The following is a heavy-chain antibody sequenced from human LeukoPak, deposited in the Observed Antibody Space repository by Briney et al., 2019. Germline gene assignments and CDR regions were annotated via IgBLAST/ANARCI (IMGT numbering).Heavy chain of an antibody. D-gene: IGHD5-24*01. J-gene: IGHJ4*02. CDR2: IIPPYGTA. CDR3: ARVVQARVEMATISGGLLDY. Sequence: ASVKVSCKASRRTFISYAISWVRQAPGQGLAGLAGIIPPYGTANYAQKFQGRVTITADESTSTAYMELSSLRSEDTAVYYCARVVQARVEMATISGGLLDYWGQGTLVTVSS. V-gene: IGHV1-69*13. CDR1: RRTFISYA.